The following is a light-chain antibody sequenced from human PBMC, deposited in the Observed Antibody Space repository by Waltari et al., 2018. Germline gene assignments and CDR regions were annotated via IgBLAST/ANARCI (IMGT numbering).Light chain of an antibody. CDR1: QSVSSSS. Sequence: EIVLTQSPGTLSLSPGERATLSCRASQSVSSSSLAWYQQKPGQAPRPLIYGASSRATGIPDRFSGIGSVTDFTLTISRLEPEDFAVYYCQQYGSSPFTFGPGTKVDIK. V-gene: IGKV3-20*01. CDR3: QQYGSSPFT. CDR2: GAS. J-gene: IGKJ3*01.